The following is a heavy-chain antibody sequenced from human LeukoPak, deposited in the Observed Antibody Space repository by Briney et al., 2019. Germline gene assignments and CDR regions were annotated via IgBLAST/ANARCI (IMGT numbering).Heavy chain of an antibody. D-gene: IGHD5-18*01. CDR3: ARDRQLWFRGAFDI. CDR2: ISSSSSTI. CDR1: GFTFSSYS. Sequence: GGSLRPSCAASGFTFSSYSMNWVGQAPGKGLEGVSYISSSSSTIYYADSVKGRFTISRDNAKNSLYLQMNSLRAEDTAVYYCARDRQLWFRGAFDIWGQGTMVTVSS. V-gene: IGHV3-48*01. J-gene: IGHJ3*02.